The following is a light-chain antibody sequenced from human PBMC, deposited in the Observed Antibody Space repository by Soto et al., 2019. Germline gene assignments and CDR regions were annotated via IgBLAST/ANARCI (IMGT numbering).Light chain of an antibody. V-gene: IGKV3D-15*01. J-gene: IGKJ1*01. CDR3: QQYNKWPRT. Sequence: EIVMTQSPATLSVSPGESATLSCRAGQSVTSTHLAWYQQKPGQAPRLLIFGASARATGIPAKFSGSGSGTEFTLTISSLQSEDFAVYYCQQYNKWPRTFGQGTKVDIK. CDR1: QSVTSTH. CDR2: GAS.